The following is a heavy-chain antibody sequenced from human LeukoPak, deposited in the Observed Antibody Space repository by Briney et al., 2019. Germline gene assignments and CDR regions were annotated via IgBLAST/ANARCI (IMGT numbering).Heavy chain of an antibody. CDR1: GFTISSYD. CDR3: SRNGGGLDY. J-gene: IGHJ4*02. D-gene: IGHD2-21*01. Sequence: AGGSLRLSCVASGFTISSYDIIWVRQAPGSGLEWVSFISSSGSATDYAESVKGRCTMSRDNAKNSQYLQMNSRRAEDTAVYYCSRNGGGLDYWGRGTLVTVSS. CDR2: ISSSGSAT. V-gene: IGHV3-48*03.